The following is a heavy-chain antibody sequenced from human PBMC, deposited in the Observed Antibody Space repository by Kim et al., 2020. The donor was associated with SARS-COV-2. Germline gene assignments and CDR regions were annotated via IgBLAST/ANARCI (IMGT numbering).Heavy chain of an antibody. CDR2: IYYSGST. V-gene: IGHV4-31*03. CDR1: GGSISSGGYY. D-gene: IGHD2-8*01. Sequence: SETLSLTCTVSGGSISSGGYYWSWIRQHPGKGLEWIGYIYYSGSTCYNPSLKSRVTISVDTSKNQFSLKLSSVTAADTAVYYCARQYCTNGVCYLDYWGQGTLVTVSS. CDR3: ARQYCTNGVCYLDY. J-gene: IGHJ4*02.